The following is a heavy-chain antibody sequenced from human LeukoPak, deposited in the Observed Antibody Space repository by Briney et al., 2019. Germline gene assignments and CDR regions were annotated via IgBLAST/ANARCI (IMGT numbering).Heavy chain of an antibody. D-gene: IGHD3-10*01. CDR1: GFTFSNYS. Sequence: GGSLRLSCAASGFTFSNYSMNWVRQAPGKGLEWVSYISSSSSTIYYADSVKGRFTISRDNAKNSLYLQMNSLRAEDTALYYCARADFGSGKYMDVWGKGTTVTVSS. CDR2: ISSSSSTI. CDR3: ARADFGSGKYMDV. V-gene: IGHV3-48*04. J-gene: IGHJ6*03.